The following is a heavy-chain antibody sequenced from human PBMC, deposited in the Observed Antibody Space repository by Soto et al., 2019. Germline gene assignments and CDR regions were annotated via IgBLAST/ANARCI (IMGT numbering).Heavy chain of an antibody. Sequence: QVQLVESGGGVVQPGRSLRLSCAASGFTFSSYGMHWVRQAPGRGLEWVAVASYDGSNKYYAESVKGRFTISRDNSKNTVYLQMNSLRAEDTAVYYCAKQGMMGGYVYWGQGTLVTVSS. J-gene: IGHJ4*02. CDR3: AKQGMMGGYVY. CDR1: GFTFSSYG. D-gene: IGHD5-12*01. CDR2: ASYDGSNK. V-gene: IGHV3-30*18.